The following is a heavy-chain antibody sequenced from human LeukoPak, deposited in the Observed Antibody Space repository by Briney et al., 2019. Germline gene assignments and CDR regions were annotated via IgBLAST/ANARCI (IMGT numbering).Heavy chain of an antibody. V-gene: IGHV3-23*01. CDR1: GFTFSNYG. CDR2: VSGSGGST. J-gene: IGHJ4*02. Sequence: PGGSLRLPCAASGFTFSNYGTNWVPQAPGRALEWGSAVSGSGGSTYCADSEKGRFTISGDNSKNTLYLQMNSLRADDTAVYYGAKDLAGSENYSFDYWGQGTLVTVSS. CDR3: AKDLAGSENYSFDY. D-gene: IGHD1-26*01.